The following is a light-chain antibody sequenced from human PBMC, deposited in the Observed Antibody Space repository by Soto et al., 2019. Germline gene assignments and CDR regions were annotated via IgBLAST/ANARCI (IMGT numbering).Light chain of an antibody. CDR2: DAS. J-gene: IGKJ1*01. V-gene: IGKV3-15*01. CDR1: QSVSIY. CDR3: QQYTNWRT. Sequence: EIVLTQSPGTLSLSPGDRATLSCRASQSVSIYLAWYQQMPGQAPRLLISDASTRATGIPARFSGSGSGTEFTLTISSLQSEDSAVYYCQQYTNWRTFGQGTRVEIK.